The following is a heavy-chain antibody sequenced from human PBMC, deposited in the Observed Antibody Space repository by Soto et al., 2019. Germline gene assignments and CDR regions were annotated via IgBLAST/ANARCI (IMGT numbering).Heavy chain of an antibody. J-gene: IGHJ5*02. D-gene: IGHD3-10*01. CDR1: GFTFSSYS. Sequence: GSLRLSCAASGFTFSSYSMKWVRQAPGKGLEWVSYISSSSSTIYYADSVKGRFTISRDNAKNSLYLQMNSLRAEDTAVYYCARGGSLNWFDPWGQGTLVTVSS. CDR2: ISSSSSTI. V-gene: IGHV3-48*01. CDR3: ARGGSLNWFDP.